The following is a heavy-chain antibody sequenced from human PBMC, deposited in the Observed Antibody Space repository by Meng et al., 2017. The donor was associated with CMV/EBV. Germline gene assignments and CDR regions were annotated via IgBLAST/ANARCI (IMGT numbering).Heavy chain of an antibody. D-gene: IGHD2-15*01. V-gene: IGHV4-34*01. CDR3: ASSLTYPDY. CDR2: INHSGST. Sequence: QLLQWGQGLLKPSGTLSLTCAVYGGSFSGYYWSWIRQPPGKGLEWIGEINHSGSTNYNPSLKSRVTISVDTSKNQFSLKLSSVTAADTAVYYCASSLTYPDYWGQGTLVTVSS. CDR1: GGSFSGYY. J-gene: IGHJ4*02.